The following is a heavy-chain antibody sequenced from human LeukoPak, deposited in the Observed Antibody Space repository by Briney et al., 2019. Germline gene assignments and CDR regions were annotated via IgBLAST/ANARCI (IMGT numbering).Heavy chain of an antibody. CDR1: GFTFSSYW. CDR3: AKDGDGYTDY. V-gene: IGHV3-7*01. D-gene: IGHD5-24*01. J-gene: IGHJ4*02. Sequence: PGGSLRLSCAASGFTFSSYWMSWVRQAPGKGLEWVANIKQDGSEKYYVDSVKGRFTISRDNSKNTLYLQMNSLRAEDTAVYYCAKDGDGYTDYWGQGTLVTVSS. CDR2: IKQDGSEK.